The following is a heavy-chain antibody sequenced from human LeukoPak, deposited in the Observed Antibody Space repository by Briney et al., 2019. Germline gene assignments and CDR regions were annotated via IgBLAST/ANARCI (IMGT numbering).Heavy chain of an antibody. V-gene: IGHV3-48*03. CDR3: ARVPRSGYVY. D-gene: IGHD5-12*01. J-gene: IGHJ4*02. CDR2: ISSSGTTI. Sequence: GGSLRLSCAASGFPFSGYEMNWVRQAPGKGLEWVSYISSSGTTIYYADSVKGRFTISRDNAKNSLYLQMNSLRAEDTAVYYCARVPRSGYVYWGQGTLVTVSS. CDR1: GFPFSGYE.